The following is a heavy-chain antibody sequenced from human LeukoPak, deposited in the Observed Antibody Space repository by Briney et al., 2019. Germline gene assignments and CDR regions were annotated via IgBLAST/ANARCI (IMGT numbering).Heavy chain of an antibody. J-gene: IGHJ4*02. CDR2: VFPLFGTA. CDR3: ARGFEYSSSYYFDY. D-gene: IGHD6-6*01. V-gene: IGHV1-69*01. Sequence: SSEKASCKACLGTLSRYAISWVRQAPGDTLEWIGGVFPLFGTANYAQKFQGRVTITADESTSTAYMELSSLRSEDTAVYYCARGFEYSSSYYFDYWGQGTLVTVSS. CDR1: LGTLSRYA.